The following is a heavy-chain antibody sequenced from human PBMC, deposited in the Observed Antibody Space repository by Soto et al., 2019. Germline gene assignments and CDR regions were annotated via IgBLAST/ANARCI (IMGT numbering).Heavy chain of an antibody. V-gene: IGHV4-39*07. CDR3: VRLGYYYDSSGSYSGYFDY. CDR2: IYYSGST. Sequence: SETLSLTCTVSGGSISSSSYYWGWIRQPPGKGLEWIGSIYYSGSTYYNPSLKSRVTISADKSISTAYLQWSSLKASDTAMYYCVRLGYYYDSSGSYSGYFDYWGQGTLVTVSS. CDR1: GGSISSSSYY. J-gene: IGHJ4*02. D-gene: IGHD3-22*01.